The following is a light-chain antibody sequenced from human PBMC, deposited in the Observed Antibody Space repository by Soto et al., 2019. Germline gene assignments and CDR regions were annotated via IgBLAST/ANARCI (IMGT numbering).Light chain of an antibody. CDR1: QSVSSSY. J-gene: IGKJ2*01. Sequence: EIGLTQSPCTLSLSPGERATLSCRASQSVSSSYLAWYQQKPGQAPRLLIYDASSRDTGIPDRFSGSGSGTDFTLTISRLEPEDFAVYYCQQYGSSPHTFGQGTKLEIK. CDR3: QQYGSSPHT. V-gene: IGKV3-20*01. CDR2: DAS.